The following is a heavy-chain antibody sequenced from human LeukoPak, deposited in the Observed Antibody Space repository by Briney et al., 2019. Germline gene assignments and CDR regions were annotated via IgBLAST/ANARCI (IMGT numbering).Heavy chain of an antibody. CDR1: GHTFTSYD. J-gene: IGHJ6*03. V-gene: IGHV1-8*01. Sequence: ASVKVSCKASGHTFTSYDINWVRRATGQGLEWMGWMNPNSGNTGYAQKFQGRVTMTRNTSISTAYMELSSLRSEDTAVYYCAKSRFGELSPYYYYYYYMDVWGKGTTVTVSS. CDR2: MNPNSGNT. D-gene: IGHD3-10*01. CDR3: AKSRFGELSPYYYYYYYMDV.